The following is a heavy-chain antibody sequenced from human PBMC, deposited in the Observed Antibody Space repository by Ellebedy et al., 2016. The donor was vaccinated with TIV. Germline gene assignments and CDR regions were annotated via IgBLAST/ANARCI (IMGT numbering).Heavy chain of an antibody. CDR1: GSRLSTHG. CDR2: KRFDGRME. Sequence: GESLKISCVASGSRLSTHGMHWVRQAPGKGLEWVAFKRFDGRMEYHGDSVKGRFTISRDISKNTLDLQMNSLRTEDTGVYYCVKGAYPVPTVMAVWGQGTMVIVSS. CDR3: VKGAYPVPTVMAV. J-gene: IGHJ6*02. D-gene: IGHD3-16*01. V-gene: IGHV3-30*02.